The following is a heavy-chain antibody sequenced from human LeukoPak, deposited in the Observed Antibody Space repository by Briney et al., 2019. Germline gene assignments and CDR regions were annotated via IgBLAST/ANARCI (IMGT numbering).Heavy chain of an antibody. D-gene: IGHD2-15*01. Sequence: SETLSLTCTVSGGSISSSSYYWGWIRQPPGKGLEWIGSIYYSGSTYYNPSLKSRVTISVDTSKNQFSLKLSSVTAADTAVYYWARHPATLNIVVVVAAIPPRFDPWGQGTLVTVSS. CDR2: IYYSGST. J-gene: IGHJ5*02. CDR1: GGSISSSSYY. CDR3: ARHPATLNIVVVVAAIPPRFDP. V-gene: IGHV4-39*01.